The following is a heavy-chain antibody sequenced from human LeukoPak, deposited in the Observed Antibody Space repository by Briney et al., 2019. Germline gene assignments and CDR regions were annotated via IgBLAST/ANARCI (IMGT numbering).Heavy chain of an antibody. CDR1: GFTFSSYS. Sequence: GGSLRLSCAASGFTFSSYSMNWVRQAPGKGLEWVSSISSSSSYIYYADSVKGRFTISRDNAKNSLYLQMNSLRAEDTAVYYCARLGCSGGSCYVGEYYFDYWGQGTLVTVSS. D-gene: IGHD2-15*01. CDR3: ARLGCSGGSCYVGEYYFDY. CDR2: ISSSSSYI. V-gene: IGHV3-21*01. J-gene: IGHJ4*02.